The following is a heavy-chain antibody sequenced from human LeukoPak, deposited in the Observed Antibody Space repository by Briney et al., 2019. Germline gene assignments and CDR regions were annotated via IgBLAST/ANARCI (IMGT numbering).Heavy chain of an antibody. Sequence: GGSLRLSCAASGFTFSSYSMNWVRQAPGKGLEWVSRIRHDSSMIYYADSVKGRFTISRDNAKNSLYLQMDSLRAEDTAVYFCARDWFGETYWGQGTLVTVSS. V-gene: IGHV3-48*04. J-gene: IGHJ4*02. D-gene: IGHD3-10*01. CDR3: ARDWFGETY. CDR2: IRHDSSMI. CDR1: GFTFSSYS.